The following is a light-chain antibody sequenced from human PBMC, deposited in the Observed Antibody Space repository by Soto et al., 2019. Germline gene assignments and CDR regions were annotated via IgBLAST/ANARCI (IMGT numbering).Light chain of an antibody. CDR3: QQSSSFPWT. J-gene: IGKJ1*01. Sequence: DIQMTHSPSSVSASVGDRVSITCRASQGISKWLVWYQQKPGKAPNLLIYSASTLHGGVPSRFSGSGSGTDFTLTINSLQPEDFATYYCQQSSSFPWTFGQGTKVEI. CDR2: SAS. CDR1: QGISKW. V-gene: IGKV1-12*01.